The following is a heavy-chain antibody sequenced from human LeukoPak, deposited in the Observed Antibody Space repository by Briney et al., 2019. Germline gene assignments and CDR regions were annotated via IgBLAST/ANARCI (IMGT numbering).Heavy chain of an antibody. CDR3: ARERTGDPEFDY. CDR2: ISSGSSTI. J-gene: IGHJ4*02. V-gene: IGHV3-48*01. Sequence: GGSLRLSCAASGFTFNTYSMNWVRQAPGKGLEWISYISSGSSTIYYADSVKGRFTISRDNAKNSLYLQLNSLRAEDTAVYYCARERTGDPEFDYWGQGTLVTVSS. CDR1: GFTFNTYS. D-gene: IGHD7-27*01.